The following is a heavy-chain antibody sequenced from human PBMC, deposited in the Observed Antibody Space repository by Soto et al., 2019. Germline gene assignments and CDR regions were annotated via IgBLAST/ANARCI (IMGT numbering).Heavy chain of an antibody. D-gene: IGHD3-22*01. CDR1: GGSISSYY. J-gene: IGHJ4*02. Sequence: SETLSLTCTVSGGSISSYYWSWIRQPPGKGLEWIGYIYYSGSTNYNPSLKSRVTISVDTSKNQFSLKLSSVTAADTAVYYCGRDSGYYVISGFMSFDYWGQGTLFTVSS. CDR2: IYYSGST. V-gene: IGHV4-59*01. CDR3: GRDSGYYVISGFMSFDY.